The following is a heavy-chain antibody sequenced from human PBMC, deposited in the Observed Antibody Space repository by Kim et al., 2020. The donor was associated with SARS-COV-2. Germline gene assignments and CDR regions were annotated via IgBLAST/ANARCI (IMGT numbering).Heavy chain of an antibody. J-gene: IGHJ4*02. V-gene: IGHV3-23*01. Sequence: ADSVKGRFTISRDNSKNTLYLQMNSLRAEDTAVYYCAKEGGRELHYGIVFGGQGTLVTVSS. D-gene: IGHD1-26*01. CDR3: AKEGGRELHYGIVF.